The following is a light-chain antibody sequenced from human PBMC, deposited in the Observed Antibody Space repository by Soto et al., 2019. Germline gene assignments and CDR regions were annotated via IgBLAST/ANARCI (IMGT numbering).Light chain of an antibody. V-gene: IGLV3-27*01. CDR3: YSAADNNLNNV. Sequence: SYELTQPSSVSVSPGQTARITCSGDVLAKKYARWFQQKPGQAPVLVIYKDSERPSGIPVRFSGSSSGTTVTLTISGAQVEDEADYYCYSAADNNLNNVFGTGTKVTVL. J-gene: IGLJ1*01. CDR2: KDS. CDR1: VLAKKY.